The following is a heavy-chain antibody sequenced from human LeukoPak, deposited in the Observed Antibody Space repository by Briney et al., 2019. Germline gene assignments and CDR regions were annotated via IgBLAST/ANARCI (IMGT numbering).Heavy chain of an antibody. CDR2: IDRKDKGYATAT. J-gene: IGHJ5*02. CDR1: GFTFSGSA. D-gene: IGHD1-26*01. V-gene: IGHV3-73*01. Sequence: GGSLKLSCAASGFTFSGSAIHWVRQSSGKGLEWVGQIDRKDKGYATATAYAASVKGRFTISRDDSINTAYLQIKSLKTEDTALYYCTRDSGTYNWFDPWGQGTLVTVSS. CDR3: TRDSGTYNWFDP.